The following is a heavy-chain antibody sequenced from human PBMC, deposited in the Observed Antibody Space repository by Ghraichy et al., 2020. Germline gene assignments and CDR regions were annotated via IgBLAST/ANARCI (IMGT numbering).Heavy chain of an antibody. CDR3: ASGRREGQPVYDFWSGYYFGPFDY. Sequence: SETLSLTCAVYGGSFSGYYWSWIRQPPGKGLEWIGEINHSGSTNYNPSLKSRVTISVDTSKNQFSLKLSSVTAADTAVYYCASGRREGQPVYDFWSGYYFGPFDYWGQGTLVTVSS. CDR2: INHSGST. CDR1: GGSFSGYY. J-gene: IGHJ4*02. V-gene: IGHV4-34*01. D-gene: IGHD3-3*01.